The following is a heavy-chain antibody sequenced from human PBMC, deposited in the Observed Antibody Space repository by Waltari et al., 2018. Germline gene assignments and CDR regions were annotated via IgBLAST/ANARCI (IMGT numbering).Heavy chain of an antibody. V-gene: IGHV3-7*01. CDR1: GFTFSDYW. J-gene: IGHJ4*02. D-gene: IGHD2-21*01. CDR3: ARDRGYCGGDCYKNLDS. CDR2: IKKGGGEK. Sequence: EVQLVESGGGLVQPGGSLRLSCAAFGFTFSDYWMTWVRQAPGQGWEGVANIKKGGGEKCYVDSVKGRFTVSRDNAKNSLYLKMSSLRAEDTAVYYCARDRGYCGGDCYKNLDSWGQGTLVAVSS.